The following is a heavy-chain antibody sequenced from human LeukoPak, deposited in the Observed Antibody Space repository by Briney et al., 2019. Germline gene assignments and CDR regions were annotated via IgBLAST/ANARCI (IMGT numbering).Heavy chain of an antibody. Sequence: PSETLSLTCTVSGGSISSYYWSWIRQPPGKGLEWIGYIYYSGSTNYNPSLKSRVTISVDTSKNQFSLKLSSVTAADTAVYYCARGRYGSGSYYQKRGFDYWGQGTLVTVSS. CDR1: GGSISSYY. CDR3: ARGRYGSGSYYQKRGFDY. J-gene: IGHJ4*02. CDR2: IYYSGST. D-gene: IGHD3-10*01. V-gene: IGHV4-59*12.